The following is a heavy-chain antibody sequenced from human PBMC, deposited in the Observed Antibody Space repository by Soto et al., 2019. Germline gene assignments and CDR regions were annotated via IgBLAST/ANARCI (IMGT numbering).Heavy chain of an antibody. CDR2: VYYTGTT. V-gene: IGHV4-59*12. J-gene: IGHJ4*02. CDR1: GGSISSYF. CDR3: ARSRTMVRGVIPHDY. D-gene: IGHD3-10*01. Sequence: SETLSLTCTVSGGSISSYFYIWVRQPPGKGLEWIGSVYYTGTTDYNPSLKSRVAISVDTSKNQFSLKLSSVTAADTAVYYCARSRTMVRGVIPHDYWGQGTLVTVSS.